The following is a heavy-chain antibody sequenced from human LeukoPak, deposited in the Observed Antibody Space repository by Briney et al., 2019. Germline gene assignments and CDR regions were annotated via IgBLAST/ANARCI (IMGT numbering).Heavy chain of an antibody. V-gene: IGHV4-34*01. Sequence: SETLSLTCAVYGGSFSGYYWSWIRQPPGKGLEWIGEINHSGSTNYNPSLKSRVTISADTSKNQFSLKLSSVTAADTAVYYCARTGGVVVPAALPLDYWGQGTLVTVSS. CDR1: GGSFSGYY. CDR3: ARTGGVVVPAALPLDY. J-gene: IGHJ4*02. D-gene: IGHD2-2*01. CDR2: INHSGST.